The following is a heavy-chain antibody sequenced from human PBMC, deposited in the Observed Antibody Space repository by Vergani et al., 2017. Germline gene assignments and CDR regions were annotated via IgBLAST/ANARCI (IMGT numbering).Heavy chain of an antibody. CDR2: INHSGST. CDR1: GGSFSGYY. Sequence: QVQLQQWGAGLLKPSETLSLTCAVYGGSFSGYYWSWIRQPPGKGLEWIGEINHSGSTNYNPSLKSRVTISVDTSKNQFSLKLSSVTAADPAVYYCAIGQDYDILTGYYDAFDIWGQGTMVTVSS. D-gene: IGHD3-9*01. CDR3: AIGQDYDILTGYYDAFDI. V-gene: IGHV4-34*01. J-gene: IGHJ3*02.